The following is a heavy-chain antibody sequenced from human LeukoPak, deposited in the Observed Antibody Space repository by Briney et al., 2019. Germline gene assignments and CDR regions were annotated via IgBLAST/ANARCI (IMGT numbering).Heavy chain of an antibody. CDR3: ARAVGYCYSTSCYQAY. Sequence: ASVRVSCKASGYTFTSYAMIWVRQAPGQGLEWMGWINTDTGNPTYAPGFTGRFVFSLDTSVSTAYLQISSLKAEDTAVYYCARAVGYCYSTSCYQAYWGQGTLVTVSS. CDR2: INTDTGNP. CDR1: GYTFTSYA. D-gene: IGHD2-2*03. V-gene: IGHV7-4-1*02. J-gene: IGHJ4*02.